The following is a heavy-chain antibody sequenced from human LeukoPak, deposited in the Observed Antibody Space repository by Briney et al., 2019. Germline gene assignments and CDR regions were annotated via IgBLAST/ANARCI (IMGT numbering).Heavy chain of an antibody. CDR3: ASMGGYDTQFDY. J-gene: IGHJ4*02. CDR1: GFTVSSNY. Sequence: GGSLRLSCAASGFTVSSNYMSGVRQAPGKGLEWVSVIYSGGSTYYADSVKGRFTISRDNSKNTLYLQMNSLRAEDTAVYYCASMGGYDTQFDYWGQGTLVTVSS. D-gene: IGHD5-12*01. V-gene: IGHV3-53*01. CDR2: IYSGGST.